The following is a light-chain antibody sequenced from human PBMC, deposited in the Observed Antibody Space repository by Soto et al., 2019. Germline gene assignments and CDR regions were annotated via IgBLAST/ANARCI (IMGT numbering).Light chain of an antibody. V-gene: IGKV3-20*01. CDR1: PSVTNF. J-gene: IGKJ1*01. CDR2: GAS. Sequence: EIVMTQSPATLSVSPGERATLSCRASPSVTNFLAWYQQKPGQAPRLLIYGASNRATGIPDRFSGSGSGTDFTLTISRLEPEDFAVYYCQQYGSSGTFGQGTKVDI. CDR3: QQYGSSGT.